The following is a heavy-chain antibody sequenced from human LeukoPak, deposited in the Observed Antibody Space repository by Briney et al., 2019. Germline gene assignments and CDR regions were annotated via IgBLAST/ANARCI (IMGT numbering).Heavy chain of an antibody. CDR1: GFTFSSYA. CDR3: VKERSTRVAAGKFDY. V-gene: IGHV3-64D*09. J-gene: IGHJ4*02. D-gene: IGHD6-13*01. CDR2: ISSNGGST. Sequence: GGSLRLSCSASGFTFSSYAMHWVRQAPGKGLEYVSAISSNGGSTYYADSVKGRFTISRDNSKSTLYLQMSSLRGEDTAVYYCVKERSTRVAAGKFDYWGQGTLVTVSS.